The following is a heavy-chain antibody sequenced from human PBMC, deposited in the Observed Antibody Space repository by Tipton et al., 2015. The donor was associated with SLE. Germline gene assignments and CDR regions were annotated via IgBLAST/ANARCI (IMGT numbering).Heavy chain of an antibody. J-gene: IGHJ5*02. Sequence: LRLSCIVSGASISSRAYYWGCIRQSPGKGLEWIGSVYDSGITYYSPSLKSRVTISVDTSNNQFSLELSSVTAADTAVYYCARTDGSGSYILNWFDPWGQGALVTVSS. CDR3: ARTDGSGSYILNWFDP. D-gene: IGHD3-10*01. CDR1: GASISSRAYY. CDR2: VYDSGIT. V-gene: IGHV4-39*07.